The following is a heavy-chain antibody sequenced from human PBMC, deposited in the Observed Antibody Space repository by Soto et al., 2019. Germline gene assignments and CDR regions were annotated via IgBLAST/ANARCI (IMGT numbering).Heavy chain of an antibody. D-gene: IGHD3-22*01. J-gene: IGHJ4*02. CDR1: GGTFSSYA. CDR3: ARGRNYYDSSGYYYERPFDY. Sequence: SVKVSCKASGGTFSSYAISWVRQAPGQGLGWMGGIIPIFGTANYAQKFQGRVTITADESTSTAYMELSSLRSEDTAVYYCARGRNYYDSSGYYYERPFDYWGQVTLVTVSS. V-gene: IGHV1-69*13. CDR2: IIPIFGTA.